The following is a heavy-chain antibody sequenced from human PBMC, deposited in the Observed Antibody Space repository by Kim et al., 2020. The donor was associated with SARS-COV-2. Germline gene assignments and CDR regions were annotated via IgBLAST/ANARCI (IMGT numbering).Heavy chain of an antibody. CDR3: ARDPITMVRGGLTESNYYYGMDV. CDR2: IYYSGST. J-gene: IGHJ6*02. CDR1: GGSVSSGSYY. Sequence: SETLSLTCTVSGGSVSSGSYYWSWIRQPPGKGLEWIGYIYYSGSTNYNPSLKSRVTISVDTSKNQFSLKLSSVTAADTAVYYCARDPITMVRGGLTESNYYYGMDVWGQGTTVTVSS. V-gene: IGHV4-61*01. D-gene: IGHD3-10*01.